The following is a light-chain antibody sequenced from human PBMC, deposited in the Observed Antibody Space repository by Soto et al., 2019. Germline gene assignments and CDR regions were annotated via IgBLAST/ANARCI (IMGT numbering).Light chain of an antibody. V-gene: IGLV2-8*01. CDR2: EIH. Sequence: QSALTQPPSASGSLGQSVTISCTGTSSDIGYYHDVSWFQQHPGRAPKVMIYEIHKRPSGVPDRFSGSRSGNTASLTVSGLQAEDEADYYCSSYAVSATLIGGGTQLTVL. CDR1: SSDIGYYHD. CDR3: SSYAVSATL. J-gene: IGLJ2*01.